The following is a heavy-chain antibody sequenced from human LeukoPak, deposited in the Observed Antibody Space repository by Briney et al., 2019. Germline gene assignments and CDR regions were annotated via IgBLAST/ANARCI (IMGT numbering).Heavy chain of an antibody. CDR3: ASGETGYYIPHDY. V-gene: IGHV5-51*01. CDR1: GYNFPIYW. J-gene: IGHJ4*02. D-gene: IGHD3-9*01. Sequence: GESLKISCQGSGYNFPIYWIGWVRQMPGQGLEWMGIIYPDDSNTIYGPSFQGQVTISADKSINTAYLEWSSLKASDTAMYYCASGETGYYIPHDYWGQGTLATVSS. CDR2: IYPDDSNT.